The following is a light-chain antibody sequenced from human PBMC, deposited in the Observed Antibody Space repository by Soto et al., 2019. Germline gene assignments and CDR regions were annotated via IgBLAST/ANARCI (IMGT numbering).Light chain of an antibody. Sequence: AIQMTQSPSSLSASVGDRVTITCRASQGIRNYLGWYQQKPGKAPKLLIYAASTLQSGVPSRFSGSGSDTDFTLSINNLQPEDFATCYCLQDYNYPRTFGQGTKVDIK. CDR2: AAS. J-gene: IGKJ1*01. CDR3: LQDYNYPRT. CDR1: QGIRNY. V-gene: IGKV1-6*01.